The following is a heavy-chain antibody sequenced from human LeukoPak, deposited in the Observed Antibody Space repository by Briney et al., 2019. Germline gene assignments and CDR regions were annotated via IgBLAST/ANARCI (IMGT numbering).Heavy chain of an antibody. J-gene: IGHJ4*02. Sequence: GGSLRLSCAASGFTSSSYWMHWVRQAPGKGLVWVSRINSDGSSTNYADSVKGRFTISRDNAKNTLYLQMNRLRAEDTAVYYCARGRALYDILTLGYWGQGTLVTVSS. CDR1: GFTSSSYW. D-gene: IGHD3-9*01. V-gene: IGHV3-74*01. CDR2: INSDGSST. CDR3: ARGRALYDILTLGY.